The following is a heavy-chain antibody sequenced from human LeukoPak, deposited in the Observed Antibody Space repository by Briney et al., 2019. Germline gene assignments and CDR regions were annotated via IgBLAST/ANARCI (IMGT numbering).Heavy chain of an antibody. CDR1: GGSFRGYY. CDR2: INHSGST. J-gene: IGHJ5*02. D-gene: IGHD2-2*01. CDR3: ARGPEVVPAALPQNNWFDP. V-gene: IGHV4-34*01. Sequence: PSETLSLTCAVYGGSFRGYYWSWIRQPPGKGLEWIGEINHSGSTNYNPSLKSRVTISVDTSKNQFSLKLSSVTAADTAVYYCARGPEVVPAALPQNNWFDPWGQGTLVTVSS.